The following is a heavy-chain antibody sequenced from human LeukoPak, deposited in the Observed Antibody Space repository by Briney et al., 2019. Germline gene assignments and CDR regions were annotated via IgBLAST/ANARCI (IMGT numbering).Heavy chain of an antibody. J-gene: IGHJ4*02. CDR3: AREAYYGVGSYPYFDD. D-gene: IGHD3-10*01. CDR1: GGSISSGF. CDR2: IYYSGST. Sequence: SETLSLTCTVSGGSISSGFWSWIRQPPGKGLEWIGYIYYSGSTNYNPSLKSRVTISVDTSKNQFSLKLSSVTAADTGMYYYAREAYYGVGSYPYFDDWGQGTLVTVSS. V-gene: IGHV4-59*01.